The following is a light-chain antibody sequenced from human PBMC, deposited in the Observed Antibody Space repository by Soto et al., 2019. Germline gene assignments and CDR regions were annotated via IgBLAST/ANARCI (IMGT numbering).Light chain of an antibody. J-gene: IGKJ1*01. Sequence: ELVLTQSPGTLSLSPGERATLSCRASQTVRNNYLAWYQQKPGQAPRLLIYDASNRATGIPARFSGSGSGTDFTLTISRLEPEDFAVYYCQQSGSSPPTFGQGTKVDIK. CDR1: QTVRNNY. CDR3: QQSGSSPPT. CDR2: DAS. V-gene: IGKV3-20*01.